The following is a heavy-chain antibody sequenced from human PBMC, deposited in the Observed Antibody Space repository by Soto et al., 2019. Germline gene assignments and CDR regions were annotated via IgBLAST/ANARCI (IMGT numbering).Heavy chain of an antibody. D-gene: IGHD3-16*02. Sequence: QLQLQESGPGLVKPSETLSLTCTVSGDSITNSNYYWGWFRQPPGKGLEWIASISSIGSTYYNPSLKSRVTISVDTSNNQFSLNLNSVTASDTAVYYCAGRNSLASVSLNFRELSNYKWIDPWGPGTLVTVSS. CDR1: GDSITNSNYY. J-gene: IGHJ5*02. V-gene: IGHV4-39*01. CDR3: AGRNSLASVSLNFRELSNYKWIDP. CDR2: ISSIGST.